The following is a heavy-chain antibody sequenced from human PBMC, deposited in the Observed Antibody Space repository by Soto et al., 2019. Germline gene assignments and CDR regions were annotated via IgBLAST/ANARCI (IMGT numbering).Heavy chain of an antibody. D-gene: IGHD6-19*01. CDR3: AKEEWVAVAQTYYFDY. Sequence: QGQLVESGGSVVQPGRSLRLSCAASGFTFSSYGMHWVRQAPGKGLEWVAVISYDGSNKYYADSVKGRFTISRDNSKNTLYLQMNSLRAEDTAVYYCAKEEWVAVAQTYYFDYWGQGTLVTVSS. V-gene: IGHV3-30*18. CDR1: GFTFSSYG. CDR2: ISYDGSNK. J-gene: IGHJ4*02.